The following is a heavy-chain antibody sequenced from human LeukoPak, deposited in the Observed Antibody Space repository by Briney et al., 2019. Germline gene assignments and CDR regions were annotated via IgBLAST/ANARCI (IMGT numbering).Heavy chain of an antibody. Sequence: ASVKVSCKASGYTFTSYGISWVRQAPGQGLEWMGWINPNSGGTNYAQKFQGRVTMTRDTSISTAYMELSRLRSDDTAVYYCARRRITMVRGVITHFDYWGQGTLVTVSS. V-gene: IGHV1-2*02. CDR3: ARRRITMVRGVITHFDY. CDR1: GYTFTSYG. J-gene: IGHJ4*02. CDR2: INPNSGGT. D-gene: IGHD3-10*01.